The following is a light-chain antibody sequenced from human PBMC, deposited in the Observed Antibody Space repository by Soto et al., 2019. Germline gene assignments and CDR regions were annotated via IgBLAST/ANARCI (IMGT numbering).Light chain of an antibody. Sequence: QSALTQPRSVSESPGQSVAISCTGTSRDVGIYNYVSWYQHHPGKAPKLMIYNVNERPSGVPDRFSGSKSGNTASLSISGLQAEDEADYYCCSYAGSYTWVFGGGTKVTVL. CDR3: CSYAGSYTWV. CDR1: SRDVGIYNY. CDR2: NVN. V-gene: IGLV2-11*01. J-gene: IGLJ3*02.